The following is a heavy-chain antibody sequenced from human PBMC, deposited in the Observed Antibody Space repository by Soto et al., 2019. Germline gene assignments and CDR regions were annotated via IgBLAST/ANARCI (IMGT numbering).Heavy chain of an antibody. Sequence: PSETLSLTCGVSGGSLSGATYSWNWIRQTPGKGLEWIDYIFPSGTTYYNPSLRSRVTISIDVSKNQFSLSLRSLTAADTAVYYCARSREFDYWSQGTLVTVSS. CDR3: ARSREFDY. V-gene: IGHV4-30-2*01. CDR1: GGSLSGATYS. CDR2: IFPSGTT. J-gene: IGHJ4*02.